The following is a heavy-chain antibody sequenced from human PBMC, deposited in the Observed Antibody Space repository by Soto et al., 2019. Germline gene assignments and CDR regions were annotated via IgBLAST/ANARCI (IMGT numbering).Heavy chain of an antibody. CDR2: ISAYNGNT. V-gene: IGHV1-18*01. CDR3: ARDYDVITIFRVVGWFDP. Sequence: ASVKVSCKASGYTFTSYGISWVRQAPGQGLEWMGWISAYNGNTNYAQKLQGRVTMTTDTSTSTAYMELRSLRSDDTAVYYCARDYDVITIFRVVGWFDPWGQGTLVTVSS. D-gene: IGHD3-3*01. CDR1: GYTFTSYG. J-gene: IGHJ5*02.